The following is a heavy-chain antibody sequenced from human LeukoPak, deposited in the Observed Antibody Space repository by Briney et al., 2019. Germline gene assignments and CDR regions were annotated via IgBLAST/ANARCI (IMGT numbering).Heavy chain of an antibody. CDR3: ARPFEGGAFDV. CDR2: ISTDGSTT. CDR1: GFXFSSYW. Sequence: GGSLRLSCAASGFXFSSYWMHWVRQAPGKGLVWVSRISTDGSTTTYADSVKGRFTISRDNAKNTLYLQVNSLRAEDTAVYYCARPFEGGAFDVWGQGTMVTVSS. V-gene: IGHV3-74*01. J-gene: IGHJ3*01. D-gene: IGHD3-16*01.